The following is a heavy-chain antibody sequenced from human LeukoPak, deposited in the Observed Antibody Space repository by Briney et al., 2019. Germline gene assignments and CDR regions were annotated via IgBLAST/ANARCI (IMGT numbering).Heavy chain of an antibody. J-gene: IGHJ4*02. CDR1: GFTFSGYS. V-gene: IGHV3-21*01. CDR2: ISSSSSYI. D-gene: IGHD5-18*01. CDR3: ARDSAVDTAIFDY. Sequence: GGSLRLSCAASGFTFSGYSMNWVRQAPGKGLEWVSSISSSSSYIYYADSVKGRFTISRDNAKNSLYLQMNSLRAEDTAVYYCARDSAVDTAIFDYWGQGTLVTVSS.